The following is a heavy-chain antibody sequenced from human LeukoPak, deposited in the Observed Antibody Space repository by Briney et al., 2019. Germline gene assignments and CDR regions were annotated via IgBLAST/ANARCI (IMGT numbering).Heavy chain of an antibody. D-gene: IGHD5-18*01. Sequence: GGSLRLSCAASGFTFSCYGMHWVRQAPGKGLEWVAVISYDGSNKYYADSVKGRFTISRDNSKNTLYLQMNSLRAEDTAVYYCALSVDTAMVSVYYFDYWGQGTLVTVSS. CDR2: ISYDGSNK. CDR1: GFTFSCYG. CDR3: ALSVDTAMVSVYYFDY. J-gene: IGHJ4*02. V-gene: IGHV3-30*03.